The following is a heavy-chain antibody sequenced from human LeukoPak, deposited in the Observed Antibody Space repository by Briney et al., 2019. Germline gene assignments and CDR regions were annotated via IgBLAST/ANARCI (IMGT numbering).Heavy chain of an antibody. V-gene: IGHV4-38-2*02. Sequence: SETLSLTCTVSGYSISSGYYWGWIRQPPGRGLEWIGSTYHSGSTYYNPSLKSRVTISVDTSKNQFSLKLSSVTAADTAVYYCASSLWDFWSGYSFQHWGQGTLVTVSS. CDR1: GYSISSGYY. J-gene: IGHJ1*01. D-gene: IGHD3-3*01. CDR2: TYHSGST. CDR3: ASSLWDFWSGYSFQH.